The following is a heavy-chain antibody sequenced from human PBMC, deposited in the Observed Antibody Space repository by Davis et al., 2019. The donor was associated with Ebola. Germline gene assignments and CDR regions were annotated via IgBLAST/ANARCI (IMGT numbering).Heavy chain of an antibody. CDR2: IKSKSGTT. Sequence: GESLKISCAASGFTFSSAWMSWVRQAPGEGLEWVGRIKSKSGTTDYAAPVKGRFTISRDDSKNTLYLQMNSLKTEDTAVYYCTTGPNDYWDQGTLVTVSS. V-gene: IGHV3-15*01. J-gene: IGHJ4*02. CDR1: GFTFSSAW. CDR3: TTGPNDY.